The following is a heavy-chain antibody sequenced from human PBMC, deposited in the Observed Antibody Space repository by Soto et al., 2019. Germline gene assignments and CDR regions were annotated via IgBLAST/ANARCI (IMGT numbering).Heavy chain of an antibody. J-gene: IGHJ1*01. CDR1: GFTFRNYG. Sequence: QVQLVESGGGVVQPGRTLRLSCAASGFTFRNYGMHWVRQAPGQGLEWVAVISYDGNNKYYADSVKGRFTISRDNSKNTLYLQMNSLRPEDTAMYYCAGDPHDYGDYIYYCQHWGQCTQVTVSS. CDR3: AGDPHDYGDYIYYCQH. CDR2: ISYDGNNK. D-gene: IGHD4-17*01. V-gene: IGHV3-30*03.